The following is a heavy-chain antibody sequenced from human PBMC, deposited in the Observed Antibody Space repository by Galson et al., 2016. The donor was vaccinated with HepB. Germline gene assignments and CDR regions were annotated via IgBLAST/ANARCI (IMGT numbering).Heavy chain of an antibody. V-gene: IGHV4-59*01. CDR2: VGYNGDT. Sequence: SETLSLTCTVAGGSINNYYWHWIRQPPGKGLEWVGFVGYNGDTRYNPSLRGRITISLDTPKNQFSLKLNSLTPADTAVYYCSREWSSFEFWGQGILVTVSS. D-gene: IGHD2-15*01. CDR1: GGSINNYY. CDR3: SREWSSFEF. J-gene: IGHJ4*02.